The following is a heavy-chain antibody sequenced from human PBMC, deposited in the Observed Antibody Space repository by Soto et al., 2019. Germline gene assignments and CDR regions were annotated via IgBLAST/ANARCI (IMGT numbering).Heavy chain of an antibody. D-gene: IGHD3-9*01. CDR1: GFTFSNYG. CDR3: AKEFLRYFDWSPFGY. J-gene: IGHJ4*02. V-gene: IGHV3-30*18. CDR2: MSYDGSNT. Sequence: QVQLVESGGGVVQPGRSLRLSCAASGFTFSNYGMHWVRQAPGKGLEWVAVMSYDGSNTYYADSVKGLFTISRDNSKNTLYLQTGSLRAEDTSGYYCAKEFLRYFDWSPFGYWGQGTLVTVSS.